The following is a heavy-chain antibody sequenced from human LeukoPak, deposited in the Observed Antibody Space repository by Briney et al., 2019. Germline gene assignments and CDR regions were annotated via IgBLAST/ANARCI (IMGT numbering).Heavy chain of an antibody. V-gene: IGHV3-23*01. D-gene: IGHD6-13*01. J-gene: IGHJ4*02. CDR3: AKGVAAAGIPSS. CDR1: GFTFSSYA. CDR2: ISGSGGST. Sequence: GGSLRLSCAAPGFTFSSYAMSWVRQAPGKGLEWVSAISGSGGSTYYADSVKGRFTISRDNSKNTLYLQMNSLRAEDTAVYYCAKGVAAAGIPSSWGQGTLVTVSS.